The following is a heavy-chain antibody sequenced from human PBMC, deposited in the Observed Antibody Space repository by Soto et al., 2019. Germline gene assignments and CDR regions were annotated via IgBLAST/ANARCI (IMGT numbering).Heavy chain of an antibody. CDR3: ARTTEDYDMLTGPFDY. V-gene: IGHV3-21*01. CDR2: ISSSSSYI. D-gene: IGHD3-9*01. CDR1: GFTFSSYS. J-gene: IGHJ4*02. Sequence: GGSLRLSCAASGFTFSSYSMNWVRQAPGKGLEWVSSISSSSSYIYYADSVKGRFTISRDNAKNSLYLQMNSLRAEDTAVYYCARTTEDYDMLTGPFDYWGQGTLVTVSS.